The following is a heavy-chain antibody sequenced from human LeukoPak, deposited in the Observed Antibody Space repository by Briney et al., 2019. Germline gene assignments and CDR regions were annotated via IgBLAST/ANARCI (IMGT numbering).Heavy chain of an antibody. CDR2: ISSSSSYI. CDR1: GFTFSSYS. V-gene: IGHV3-21*01. J-gene: IGHJ6*02. D-gene: IGHD3-10*01. CDR3: ARDKKLWFGERYYGMDV. Sequence: GGSLRLSCAASGFTFSSYSMNWVRQAPGKGLEWVSSISSSSSYIYYADSVKGRFTISRDNAKNSLYLQMNSLRAEDTAVYYCARDKKLWFGERYYGMDVWGQGTTVTVSS.